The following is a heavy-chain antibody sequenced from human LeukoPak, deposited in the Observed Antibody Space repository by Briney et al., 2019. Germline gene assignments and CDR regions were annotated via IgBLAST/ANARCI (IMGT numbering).Heavy chain of an antibody. Sequence: GALRLSCAASGFTFSSYAMHWVRQAPGKGLEWVAVISYDGSNKYYADSVKGRFTISRDNSKNTLYLQMNSLRAEDTAVYYCARLAAAGTLNNYYYYYGMDVWGQGTTVTVSS. CDR2: ISYDGSNK. CDR1: GFTFSSYA. V-gene: IGHV3-30*04. J-gene: IGHJ6*02. D-gene: IGHD6-13*01. CDR3: ARLAAAGTLNNYYYYYGMDV.